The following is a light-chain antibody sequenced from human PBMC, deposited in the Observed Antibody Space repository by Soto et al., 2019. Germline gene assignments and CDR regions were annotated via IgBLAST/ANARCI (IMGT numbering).Light chain of an antibody. V-gene: IGKV3-11*01. CDR2: DAS. CDR3: QQYGSLIT. Sequence: EIVLTHSPATLSLSPGERATLSCRASQSVSSYLAWYQQKPGQAPRLLIYDASNRATGIPARFSGSGSGTDFTLTINRLEPEDSAVYYCQQYGSLITFGQGTRLEIK. J-gene: IGKJ5*01. CDR1: QSVSSY.